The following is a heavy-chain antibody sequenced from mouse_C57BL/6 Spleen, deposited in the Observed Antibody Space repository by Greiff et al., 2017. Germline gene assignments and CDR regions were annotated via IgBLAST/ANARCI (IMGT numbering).Heavy chain of an antibody. CDR3: ARGYYGSSSYWYFDV. V-gene: IGHV5-6*01. D-gene: IGHD1-1*01. Sequence: EVKLVESGGDLVKPGGSLKLSCAASGFTFSSYGMSWVRQTPDKRLEWVATISSGGSYTYYPDSVKGRFTISRDNAKNTLYRQMSSLKSEDTAMYYCARGYYGSSSYWYFDVWGTGTTVTVSS. CDR2: ISSGGSYT. J-gene: IGHJ1*03. CDR1: GFTFSSYG.